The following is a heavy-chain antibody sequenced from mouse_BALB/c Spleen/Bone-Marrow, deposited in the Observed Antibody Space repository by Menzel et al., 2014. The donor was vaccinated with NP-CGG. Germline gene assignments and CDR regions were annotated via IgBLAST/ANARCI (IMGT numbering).Heavy chain of an antibody. J-gene: IGHJ2*01. CDR2: IHYSGNT. CDR1: GYSITSGYG. D-gene: IGHD1-1*01. Sequence: EVQGVESGPDLVKPSQSLSLPCTVTGYSITSGYGWHWIRQFPGNKLEWMGYIHYSGNTDYNPSLKSRISITRDTSKNQFFLQLNSVTTEDTATYYCVRETKVVADFDYWGQGTTLTVSS. CDR3: VRETKVVADFDY. V-gene: IGHV3-1*02.